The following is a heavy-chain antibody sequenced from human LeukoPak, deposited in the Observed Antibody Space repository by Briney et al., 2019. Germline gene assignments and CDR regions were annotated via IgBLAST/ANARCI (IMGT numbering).Heavy chain of an antibody. CDR2: ISSSSYI. CDR1: GFTFSSYS. J-gene: IGHJ6*02. Sequence: PGGSLRLSCAASGFTFSSYSMNWVRQAPGKGLEWVSSISSSSYIYYADSVKGRFTISRDNAKNSLYLQMNSLRAEDTAVYYCARKMGCTNGVCLDGMDVWGQGTTVTVSS. D-gene: IGHD2-8*01. V-gene: IGHV3-21*01. CDR3: ARKMGCTNGVCLDGMDV.